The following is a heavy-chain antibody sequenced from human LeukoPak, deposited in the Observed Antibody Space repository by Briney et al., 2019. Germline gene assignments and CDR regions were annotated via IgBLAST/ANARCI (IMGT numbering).Heavy chain of an antibody. J-gene: IGHJ4*02. V-gene: IGHV4-59*01. CDR3: ARGRMYSSGWYSYFFDY. Sequence: SETLSLTCTVSGGSIISYYWSWIRQPPGKGLGWIGYLYYSRSTTYNPSLKSRVTISVDTSKTQFALKLNTVTAADTTVYYCARGRMYSSGWYSYFFDYWGQGTLVSVSS. CDR1: GGSIISYY. D-gene: IGHD6-19*01. CDR2: LYYSRST.